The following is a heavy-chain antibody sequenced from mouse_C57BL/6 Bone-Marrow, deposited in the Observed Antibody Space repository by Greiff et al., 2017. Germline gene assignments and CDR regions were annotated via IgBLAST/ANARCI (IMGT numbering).Heavy chain of an antibody. CDR3: ASAEIYYDAY. J-gene: IGHJ2*01. Sequence: QVQLQQSGAELARPGASVKLSCKASGYTFTSYGISWVKQRTGQGLEWIGEIYPRSGNTYYNEKFKGKATLTADKSSSTAYMALRSLTSEDSAVYFCASAEIYYDAYWGQGTTLTVTS. CDR1: GYTFTSYG. D-gene: IGHD1-1*01. CDR2: IYPRSGNT. V-gene: IGHV1-81*01.